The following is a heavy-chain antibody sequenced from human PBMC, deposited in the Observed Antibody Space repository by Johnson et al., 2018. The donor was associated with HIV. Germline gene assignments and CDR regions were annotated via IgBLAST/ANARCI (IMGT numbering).Heavy chain of an antibody. Sequence: EVQLVESGGGVVQPGRSLRLSCAASGFTFSSYAMHWVRQAPAKGLEWVSGINWNGGSTGYADSVKGRFTISRDNAKNSLYLQMNSLRAEDTALYYCARDLVDAVIVVFGAFDIWGQGTMVTVSS. CDR2: INWNGGST. CDR1: GFTFSSYA. D-gene: IGHD3-22*01. CDR3: ARDLVDAVIVVFGAFDI. J-gene: IGHJ3*02. V-gene: IGHV3-20*04.